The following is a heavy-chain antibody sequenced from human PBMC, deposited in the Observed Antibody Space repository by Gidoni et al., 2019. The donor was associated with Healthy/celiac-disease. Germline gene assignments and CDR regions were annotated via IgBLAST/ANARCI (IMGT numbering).Heavy chain of an antibody. CDR2: INPNSGGT. Sequence: QVQLVQSGAEVKKPGASVKVSCTASGYTFTGYYMHWVRQAPGQGLEWMGWINPNSGGTNYAQKLQGRVTMTRDTSISTAYMELSRLRSDDTAVYYCASGAAAGSYYYYYYMDVWGKGTTVTVSS. CDR1: GYTFTGYY. CDR3: ASGAAAGSYYYYYYMDV. J-gene: IGHJ6*03. D-gene: IGHD6-13*01. V-gene: IGHV1-2*02.